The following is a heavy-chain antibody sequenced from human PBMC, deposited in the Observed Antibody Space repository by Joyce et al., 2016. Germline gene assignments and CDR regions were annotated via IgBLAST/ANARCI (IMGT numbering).Heavy chain of an antibody. V-gene: IGHV3-30*18. D-gene: IGHD2-2*01. CDR3: AKFFMSATPSPNDVFDI. CDR2: ISYDGSNK. J-gene: IGHJ3*02. CDR1: GFTFSIYG. Sequence: QVQLVESGGGVVQPGMSLRLSFAASGFTFSIYGMHWFRQAPGKGLEGVAGISYDGSNKHYRDSVKGRFTISRDNSKNTLYLQMNDLRAEDTAVYYCAKFFMSATPSPNDVFDIWGQGTMVTVSS.